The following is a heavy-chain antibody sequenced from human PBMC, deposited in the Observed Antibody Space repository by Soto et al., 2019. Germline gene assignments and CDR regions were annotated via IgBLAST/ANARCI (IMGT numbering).Heavy chain of an antibody. CDR3: ARDLPAAEDY. CDR2: INSDRSST. CDR1: GFTFSRYW. V-gene: IGHV3-74*01. D-gene: IGHD6-25*01. J-gene: IGHJ4*02. Sequence: EVQLVASGGGLVQPGGSLRLSCAASGFTFSRYWMHWVRQAPGKGLVWVSHINSDRSSTNYADSVKGRFTISRDNAKNTLYLQVNSLRAEDTAVYYCARDLPAAEDYWGQGTLVTVSS.